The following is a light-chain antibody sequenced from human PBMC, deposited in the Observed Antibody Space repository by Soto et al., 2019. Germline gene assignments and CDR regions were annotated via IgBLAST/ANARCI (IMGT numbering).Light chain of an antibody. CDR1: SSDVGNYNY. CDR2: EVN. Sequence: QSALTQPASVSGSPGQSITISCTGTSSDVGNYNYVSWHQQYPGKAPKLMIYEVNNRPSGVSDRFSGSKSGNTASLTISGLQAEDEADYFCKSYAGSNTYVFGSGTKLTVL. CDR3: KSYAGSNTYV. V-gene: IGLV2-14*01. J-gene: IGLJ1*01.